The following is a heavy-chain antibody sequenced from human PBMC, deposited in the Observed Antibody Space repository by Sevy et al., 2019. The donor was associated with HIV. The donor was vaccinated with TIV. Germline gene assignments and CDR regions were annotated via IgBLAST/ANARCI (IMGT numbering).Heavy chain of an antibody. Sequence: GGSLRLSCSASGFSFDNYVMSWFRQAPGKGLEWVGFIRSKLYGGTTEYAASVKGRFTISRDDSKSIAYLQMNSLKTEDSGVYYCSRDRYGSQSYAADHWGQGTLVTVSS. J-gene: IGHJ5*02. CDR1: GFSFDNYV. D-gene: IGHD3-10*01. CDR2: IRSKLYGGTT. CDR3: SRDRYGSQSYAADH. V-gene: IGHV3-49*03.